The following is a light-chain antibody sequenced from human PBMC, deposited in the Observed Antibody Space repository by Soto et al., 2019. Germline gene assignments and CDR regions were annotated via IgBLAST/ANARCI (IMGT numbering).Light chain of an antibody. CDR1: QRVANTF. CDR2: DAS. CDR3: QHYSGSPPYT. J-gene: IGKJ2*01. Sequence: EIVLTQSPGTLSLSPGERATLSCRASQRVANTFLTWYQQKPGQPPRLLIYDASSRAAGIPDRFSGSGSGADFTLTINRLEPEDFAVYYCQHYSGSPPYTFGQGTKVDIK. V-gene: IGKV3-20*01.